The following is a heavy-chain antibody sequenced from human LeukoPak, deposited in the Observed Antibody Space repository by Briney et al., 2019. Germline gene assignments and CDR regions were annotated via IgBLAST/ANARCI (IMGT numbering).Heavy chain of an antibody. Sequence: SETLSLTCAVYGGSFSGYYWSWIRQPPGKGLEWIGEINHSGSTNYNPSLKSRVTISVDTSKNQFSLKLSSVTAADTAVYYCARESGTVGFDYWGQGTLVTVSS. CDR3: ARESGTVGFDY. V-gene: IGHV4-34*01. CDR2: INHSGST. CDR1: GGSFSGYY. J-gene: IGHJ4*02. D-gene: IGHD1-26*01.